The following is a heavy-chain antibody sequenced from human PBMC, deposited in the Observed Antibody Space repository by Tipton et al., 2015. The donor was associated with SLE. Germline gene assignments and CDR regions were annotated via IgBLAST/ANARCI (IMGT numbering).Heavy chain of an antibody. D-gene: IGHD3-3*01. CDR1: GGSISSGSYY. CDR3: ASRTLWGGLDY. CDR2: ICYSGST. Sequence: TLSLTCTVSGGSISSGSYYWSWIRQPAGKGLEWIGYICYSGSTNYNPSLKSRVTISVDTSKNQFSLKLSSVTAADTAVYYCASRTLWGGLDYWGQGTLVTVSS. J-gene: IGHJ4*02. V-gene: IGHV4-61*10.